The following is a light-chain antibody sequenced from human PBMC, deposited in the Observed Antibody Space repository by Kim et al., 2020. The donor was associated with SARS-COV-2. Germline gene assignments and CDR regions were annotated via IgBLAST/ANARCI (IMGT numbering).Light chain of an antibody. V-gene: IGLV2-14*04. Sequence: GQSITISCTRTSSDVGYYTSVSWYQQHPGKAPQLIMYDVSERASGVSNRFSGSQSGNTASLTISGLRAEDEADYYCSSHTTSSTYVFGSGTQLTVL. CDR2: DVS. CDR3: SSHTTSSTYV. J-gene: IGLJ1*01. CDR1: SSDVGYYTS.